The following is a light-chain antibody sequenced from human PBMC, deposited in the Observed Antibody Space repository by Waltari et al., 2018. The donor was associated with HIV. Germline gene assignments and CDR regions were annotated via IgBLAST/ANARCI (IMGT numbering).Light chain of an antibody. CDR2: GAS. V-gene: IGKV3D-15*01. CDR3: QQYINRPPYT. J-gene: IGKJ2*01. CDR1: QSVSSN. Sequence: EIVMTQSPATLSVSPGERATLSCRASQSVSSNLAWYQQKTGQAPRLLIYGASTRATGVPARFSGSGSGTEFTLTISSLQSEDFAVYYCQQYINRPPYTFGQGTKLEI.